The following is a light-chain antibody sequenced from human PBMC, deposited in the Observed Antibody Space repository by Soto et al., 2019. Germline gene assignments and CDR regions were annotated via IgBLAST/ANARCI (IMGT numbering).Light chain of an antibody. CDR1: SSNIGAGYD. CDR2: GNN. V-gene: IGLV1-40*01. Sequence: QSVLTQPPSVSGAPGQRVIISCTGSSSNIGAGYDVHWYQHLPGTAPKLLIYGNNNRPSGVPDRFSGSKSGTSASLAITGLQAEDETDYYCQSYDSNLRGYVFGTGTKLTV. J-gene: IGLJ1*01. CDR3: QSYDSNLRGYV.